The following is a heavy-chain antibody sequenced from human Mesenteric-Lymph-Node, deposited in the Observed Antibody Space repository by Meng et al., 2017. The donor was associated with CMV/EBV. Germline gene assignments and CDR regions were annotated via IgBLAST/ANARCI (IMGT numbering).Heavy chain of an antibody. CDR2: ISSSSNYI. Sequence: GESLKISCAASGFTFSSYNMNWVRQAPGKGLEWVSSISSSSNYIYYADSVKGRFTNSRDNAKSSLYLQMNSLRAEDTAVYYCARDLVELADYYSYTMDVWGQGTTVTVSS. CDR3: ARDLVELADYYSYTMDV. CDR1: GFTFSSYN. J-gene: IGHJ6*02. V-gene: IGHV3-21*01. D-gene: IGHD1-7*01.